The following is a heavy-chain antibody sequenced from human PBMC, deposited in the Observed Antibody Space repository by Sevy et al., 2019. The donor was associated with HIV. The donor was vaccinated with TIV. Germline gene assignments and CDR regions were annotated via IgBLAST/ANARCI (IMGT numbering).Heavy chain of an antibody. V-gene: IGHV3-53*01. CDR3: AREPLLYGSGIDY. Sequence: GGSLRLSCAASGFTVSTNYMSWVRQPPGKGLEWVSIIYSDGSTYYADSVKGRFTISRDHSKNMLYLQVNSLRAEDTAVYYCAREPLLYGSGIDYWGQGTLVTVSS. J-gene: IGHJ4*02. CDR1: GFTVSTNY. CDR2: IYSDGST. D-gene: IGHD3-10*01.